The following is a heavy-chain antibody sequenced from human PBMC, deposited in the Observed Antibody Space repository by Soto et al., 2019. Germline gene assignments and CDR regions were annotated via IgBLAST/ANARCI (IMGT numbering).Heavy chain of an antibody. CDR3: AKNQERELPRVIDF. J-gene: IGHJ4*02. CDR2: MSGSSSTT. CDR1: GLTFSNYA. V-gene: IGHV3-23*01. Sequence: GGSLRLSCATSGLTFSNYAMSWVRQAPGGGLEWVSSMSGSSSTTYYADSVRGRFTISRDRSKNTLYLQMSSLRAEGTALYYCAKNQERELPRVIDFWGQGTLVTVSS. D-gene: IGHD1-7*01.